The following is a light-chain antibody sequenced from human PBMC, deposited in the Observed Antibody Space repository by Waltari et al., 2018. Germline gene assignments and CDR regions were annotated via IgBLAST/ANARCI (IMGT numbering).Light chain of an antibody. V-gene: IGKV3-20*01. CDR1: QSIGRY. J-gene: IGKJ1*01. CDR2: GAS. Sequence: IVLTQSPGPLSLSPGERATLACRASQSIGRYLAWYQQKPDQVPKLLIYGASSRATGIPDRFSGSGSGTDFSLTISRLEPEDFAVYYCQNHERLPATFGQGTKVEIK. CDR3: QNHERLPAT.